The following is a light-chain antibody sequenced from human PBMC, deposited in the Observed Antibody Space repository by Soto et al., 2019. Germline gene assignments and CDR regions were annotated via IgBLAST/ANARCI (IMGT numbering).Light chain of an antibody. CDR3: QKYDNGPLT. V-gene: IGKV1-27*01. Sequence: DIQMTQAPSSLSASVGDRVTITWRARQDISTYLAWYQQKPGKVPKLLISAAYTLQSGVPPRFSCSGSGTDFTLTISSLQPEDVATYYCQKYDNGPLTFGGGTKVEIK. J-gene: IGKJ4*01. CDR2: AAY. CDR1: QDISTY.